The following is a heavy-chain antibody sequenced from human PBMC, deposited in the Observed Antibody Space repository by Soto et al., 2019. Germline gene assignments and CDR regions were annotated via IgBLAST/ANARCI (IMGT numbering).Heavy chain of an antibody. CDR2: ISAYNGNT. CDR3: AREVDRYSYGPRWFDP. CDR1: GYTFTSYG. D-gene: IGHD5-18*01. V-gene: IGHV1-18*01. J-gene: IGHJ5*02. Sequence: QVQLVQSGAEVKKPGASVKVSCKASGYTFTSYGISWVRQAPGQGLEWMGWISAYNGNTNYAQKLQGRVTMTTDTSTSTAYRELRSLRSDDTAVYYCAREVDRYSYGPRWFDPWCQGTLVTVSS.